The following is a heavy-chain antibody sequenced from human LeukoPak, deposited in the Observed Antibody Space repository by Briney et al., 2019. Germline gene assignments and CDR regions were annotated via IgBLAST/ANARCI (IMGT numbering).Heavy chain of an antibody. CDR3: AGXXITIFGVSRGGNDY. V-gene: IGHV4-34*01. D-gene: IGHD3-3*01. CDR1: XGXXSGYY. J-gene: IGHJ4*02. Sequence: SETLSLTCAVYXGXXSGYYXSXIXXPPXKXLEWIGEINHSGSTNYNPSXKSRVTISVDTSXNQFSLKLSSVTAADTAVYYCAGXXITIFGVSRGGNDYWGQGTLVTVSS. CDR2: INHSGST.